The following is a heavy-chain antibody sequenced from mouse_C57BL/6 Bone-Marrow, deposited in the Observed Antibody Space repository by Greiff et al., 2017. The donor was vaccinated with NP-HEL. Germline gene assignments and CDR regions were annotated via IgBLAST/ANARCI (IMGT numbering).Heavy chain of an antibody. Sequence: EVQGVESGEGLVKPGGSLKLSCAASGFTFSSYAMSWVRQTPEKRLEWVAYISSGGDYIYYADTVKGRFTISRDNARNTLYLQMSSLKSEDTAMYYCTRDGSTMIRGSYYFDYWGQGATLTVSS. D-gene: IGHD2-4*01. V-gene: IGHV5-9-1*02. CDR3: TRDGSTMIRGSYYFDY. CDR2: ISSGGDYI. CDR1: GFTFSSYA. J-gene: IGHJ2*01.